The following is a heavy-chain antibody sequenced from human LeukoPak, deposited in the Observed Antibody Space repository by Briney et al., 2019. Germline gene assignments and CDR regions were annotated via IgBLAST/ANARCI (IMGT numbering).Heavy chain of an antibody. CDR1: GYTLTELS. CDR2: FDPEDGET. Sequence: ASVKVSCKVSGYTLTELSMHWVRQAPGKGLEWMGGFDPEDGETIYAQKFQGRVTMTEDTSTDTAYMELSSLRSEDTAVYYCATGWADWLLKTNWFDPWGQGTLVTVSS. V-gene: IGHV1-24*01. CDR3: ATGWADWLLKTNWFDP. J-gene: IGHJ5*02. D-gene: IGHD3-9*01.